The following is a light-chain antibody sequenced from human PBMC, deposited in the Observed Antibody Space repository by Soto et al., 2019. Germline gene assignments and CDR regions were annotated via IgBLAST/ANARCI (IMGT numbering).Light chain of an antibody. J-gene: IGKJ1*01. V-gene: IGKV1-27*01. CDR3: QNYKSAPWT. CDR2: ATS. CDR1: QDISKF. Sequence: DIQMTQSPSSLSASAGDRVTITCRASQDISKFLAWYQQKPGKVPRLLIYATSTLDSGVPSRFSGSGPGTDFTLTISSLQPEDVATYYCQNYKSAPWTFGQGTKVETK.